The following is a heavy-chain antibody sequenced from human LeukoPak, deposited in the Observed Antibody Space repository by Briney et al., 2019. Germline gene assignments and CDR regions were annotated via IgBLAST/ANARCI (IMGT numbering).Heavy chain of an antibody. CDR3: AKHSGYDFFLVVFDY. V-gene: IGHV3-23*01. J-gene: IGHJ4*02. CDR1: GFTFSSYA. D-gene: IGHD5-12*01. Sequence: GGSLRLSCAASGFTFSSYAMSWVRQAPGKGLEWVSALSGSGGTPYYPDSVKDRFTISRDNSKNTLYLQMNSLRAEATAVYYCAKHSGYDFFLVVFDYWGQGTLVTVSS. CDR2: LSGSGGTP.